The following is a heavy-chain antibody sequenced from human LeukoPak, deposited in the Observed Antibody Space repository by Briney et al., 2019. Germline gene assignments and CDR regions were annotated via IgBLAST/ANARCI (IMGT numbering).Heavy chain of an antibody. CDR1: GFTFSSYS. V-gene: IGHV3-48*01. CDR3: ATAPHTYYFDY. Sequence: GGSLRLSCAASGFTFSSYSMNWVRQAPGKGLEWVSYISSSSSTIYYADSVKGRFTISRDNAKNSLYLQMNSLRAEDTAVYYCATAPHTYYFDYWGQGTLVTVSS. J-gene: IGHJ4*02. CDR2: ISSSSSTI.